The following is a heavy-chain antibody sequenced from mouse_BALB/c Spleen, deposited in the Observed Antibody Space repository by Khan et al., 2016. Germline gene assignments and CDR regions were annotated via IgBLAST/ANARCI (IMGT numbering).Heavy chain of an antibody. CDR1: GYSITSDYA. J-gene: IGHJ3*01. CDR3: ARDYYGSSFFDH. V-gene: IGHV3-2*02. D-gene: IGHD1-1*01. CDR2: INYSGGT. Sequence: EVQLQESGPGLVKPSQSLSLTCTVTGYSITSDYAWNWIRQFPGDKLEWMAYINYSGGTSYNPSLKSRISITRDTSKNQFFLQFNSLTAEDTATYYCARDYYGSSFFDHWGQGTLVTVSA.